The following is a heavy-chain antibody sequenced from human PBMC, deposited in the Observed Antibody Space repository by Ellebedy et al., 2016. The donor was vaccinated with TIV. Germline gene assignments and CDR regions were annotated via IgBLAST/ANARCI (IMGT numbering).Heavy chain of an antibody. Sequence: GESLKISCAASGFTFSSYAMYWVRQAPGKGLEWVAVIWYDGSSKYYADSVKGRFTISRDNSKNTLNVQMNRLRAEDTAVYYCARGPVDTAMVDSWWYLDLWGRGTLVTVSS. CDR3: ARGPVDTAMVDSWWYLDL. D-gene: IGHD5-18*01. J-gene: IGHJ2*01. CDR1: GFTFSSYA. CDR2: IWYDGSSK. V-gene: IGHV3-30*04.